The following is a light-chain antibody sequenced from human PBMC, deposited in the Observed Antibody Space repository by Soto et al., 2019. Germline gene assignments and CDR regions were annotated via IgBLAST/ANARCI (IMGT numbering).Light chain of an antibody. CDR2: GVS. J-gene: IGKJ2*01. V-gene: IGKV3-15*01. Sequence: EIVMPQSPATLSVSPGERATLSCRASQSVSSKLAWFQQKPGQAPSLLIYGVSTRATGVPVRFSGSGSGTEFTLTINSLQSEDFAVYYCQQYNNWPHTLGQGTKLEIK. CDR1: QSVSSK. CDR3: QQYNNWPHT.